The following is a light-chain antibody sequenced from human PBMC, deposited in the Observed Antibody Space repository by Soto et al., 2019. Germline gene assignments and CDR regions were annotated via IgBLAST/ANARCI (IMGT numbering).Light chain of an antibody. J-gene: IGKJ3*01. CDR2: GAS. Sequence: EMVLTQSPGTLSLSPGERATLSCRPSQSVYRSYLAWYQQKPGQAPRLLIYGASIRATGIPDRFSGSGSGTDFTLTISRLEPEDFAVYYCQQYGGSPLFTFGPGPTVDIK. CDR3: QQYGGSPLFT. V-gene: IGKV3-20*01. CDR1: QSVYRSY.